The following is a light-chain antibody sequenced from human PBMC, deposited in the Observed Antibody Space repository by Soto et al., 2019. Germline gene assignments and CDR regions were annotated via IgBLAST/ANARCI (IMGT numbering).Light chain of an antibody. CDR2: EVS. CDR3: SSYAGSNILYV. J-gene: IGLJ1*01. CDR1: SSDVGGYNY. Sequence: QSVLTQPPSASGSPGQSVTISCTRTSSDVGGYNYVSWYQQHPGKAPKLMIYEVSKRPSGVPDRFSGSKSGNTASLTVSGLQAEDEADYYCSSYAGSNILYVFGTGTKLTVL. V-gene: IGLV2-8*01.